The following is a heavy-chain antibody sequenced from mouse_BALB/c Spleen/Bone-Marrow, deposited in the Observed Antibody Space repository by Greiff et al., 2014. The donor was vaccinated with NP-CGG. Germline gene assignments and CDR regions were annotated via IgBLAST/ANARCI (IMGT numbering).Heavy chain of an antibody. CDR1: GFTFSSYT. D-gene: IGHD1-1*01. CDR3: ARYPSYYYGYAMDY. V-gene: IGHV5-9*03. CDR2: ISSGGGNT. Sequence: VQLKESGGGLVKPGGSLKLSCAASGFTFSSYTMSWVRQTPGKRLEWVATISSGGGNTYYPDSVKGRFTISRDNAKNNLYLQMSSLRSEDTALYYCARYPSYYYGYAMDYWGQGTSVTVSS. J-gene: IGHJ4*01.